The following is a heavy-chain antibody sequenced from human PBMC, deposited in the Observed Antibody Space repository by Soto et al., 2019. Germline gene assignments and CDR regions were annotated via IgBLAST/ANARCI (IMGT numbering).Heavy chain of an antibody. D-gene: IGHD1-26*01. J-gene: IGHJ4*02. CDR2: ISAYNGNT. CDR3: ARDAAVGLFDY. CDR1: GYTFTSYG. Sequence: QVQLVQSGAEVKKPGASVKVSCKASGYTFTSYGISWVRQAPGQGLEWMGWISAYNGNTNYAQKIQGRVTMTTDTTPSTAYMELRSLRSADTAVYYCARDAAVGLFDYWGQGTLVTVSS. V-gene: IGHV1-18*01.